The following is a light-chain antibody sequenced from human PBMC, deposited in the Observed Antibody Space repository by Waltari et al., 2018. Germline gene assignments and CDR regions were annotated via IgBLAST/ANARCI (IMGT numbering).Light chain of an antibody. Sequence: TPGQRVTISCSGSSSNIGSNYVYWYQQLPGTAPKLLIYRDNQRPSGVPDRVSGSKSGTSASLAISGLRSEDEADYYCASWDDSLSGLWVFGGGTKLTVL. J-gene: IGLJ3*02. CDR1: SSNIGSNY. CDR3: ASWDDSLSGLWV. V-gene: IGLV1-47*01. CDR2: RDN.